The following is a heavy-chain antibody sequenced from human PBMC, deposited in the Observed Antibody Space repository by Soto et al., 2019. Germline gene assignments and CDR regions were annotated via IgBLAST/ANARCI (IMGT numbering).Heavy chain of an antibody. CDR2: MRAKAFGGTT. CDR3: TREGAYTSPPYYYFYAMDV. V-gene: IGHV3-49*04. J-gene: IGHJ6*01. Sequence: GGSLRLSCKGSGFTLRDYAISWVRQAPGKGLQWVGFMRAKAFGGTTEYATFVKGRFTISRDDSKSVAYLQMNNLETEDTAVYYCTREGAYTSPPYYYFYAMDVWGQGTRVTVSS. CDR1: GFTLRDYA. D-gene: IGHD2-2*01.